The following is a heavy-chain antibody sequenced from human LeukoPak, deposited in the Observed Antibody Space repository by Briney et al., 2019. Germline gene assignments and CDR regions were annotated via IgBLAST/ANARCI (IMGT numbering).Heavy chain of an antibody. J-gene: IGHJ4*02. CDR2: ISYDGSNK. Sequence: GRSLRLSCAASGFTFSSYAMHWVRQAPGKGLEWVAVISYDGSNKYYADSVKGRFTISRDNSKNTLYLQMNSLRAEDTAVYYCARDLLAGSSLDYWGQGTLVTVSS. V-gene: IGHV3-30-3*01. CDR3: ARDLLAGSSLDY. CDR1: GFTFSSYA. D-gene: IGHD2-2*01.